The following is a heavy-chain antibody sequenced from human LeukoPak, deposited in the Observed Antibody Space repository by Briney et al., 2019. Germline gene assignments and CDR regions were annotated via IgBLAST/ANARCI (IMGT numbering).Heavy chain of an antibody. CDR1: GFTFSSYA. Sequence: GGSLRLSCAASGFTFSSYAMSWVRQAPGKGLEWVSAISGSGGSTYYADSVKGRFTISRDNSKNTLYLQMNSLRAEDTAVYYCAKYLQALRFLEWLLFGVSFDYWGQGTLVTVSS. V-gene: IGHV3-23*01. CDR3: AKYLQALRFLEWLLFGVSFDY. CDR2: ISGSGGST. D-gene: IGHD3-3*01. J-gene: IGHJ4*02.